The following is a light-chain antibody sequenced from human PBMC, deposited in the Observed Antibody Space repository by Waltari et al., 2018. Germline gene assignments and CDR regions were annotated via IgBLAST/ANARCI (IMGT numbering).Light chain of an antibody. Sequence: DIQMTQSPSTLSASVGARVTITCRASQSISSWVAWYQQKPGTAPKLLLYKASTLETGVPSRFSGSGVGTEFTLTICNLQPDDFATDYCQQYNTYSAFGPGTKVDI. CDR3: QQYNTYSA. CDR2: KAS. CDR1: QSISSW. V-gene: IGKV1-5*03. J-gene: IGKJ3*01.